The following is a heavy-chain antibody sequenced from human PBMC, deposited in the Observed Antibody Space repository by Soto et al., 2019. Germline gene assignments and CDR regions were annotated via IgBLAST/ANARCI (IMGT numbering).Heavy chain of an antibody. CDR1: GFTFSTYW. J-gene: IGHJ4*02. V-gene: IGHV3-7*04. D-gene: IGHD6-19*01. CDR2: IKQDGSAQ. Sequence: EVQLVESGGGLVQPGGSLSLSCAASGFTFSTYWMNWVRQAPGKGLEWVANIKQDGSAQYYVDSVKGRFTISRDNAKNVLHLQIKKLRVEGKAGYYCAGGSRWLKTEWGQGTLVTFSS. CDR3: AGGSRWLKTE.